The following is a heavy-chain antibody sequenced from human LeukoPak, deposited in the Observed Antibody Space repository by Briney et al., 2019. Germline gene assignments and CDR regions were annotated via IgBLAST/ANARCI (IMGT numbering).Heavy chain of an antibody. CDR2: ISASGNII. CDR3: ARHMVITPFDS. CDR1: GFPFRDYY. D-gene: IGHD4/OR15-4a*01. J-gene: IGHJ4*02. Sequence: GGTLRLSRVASGFPFRDYYFSWVRQAPGQGLEWLSFISASGNIIHYEDSVKGRFTISRDDAKNSVFLQMDSLRTEDTALYYCARHMVITPFDSWGQGTLVTVSS. V-gene: IGHV3-11*01.